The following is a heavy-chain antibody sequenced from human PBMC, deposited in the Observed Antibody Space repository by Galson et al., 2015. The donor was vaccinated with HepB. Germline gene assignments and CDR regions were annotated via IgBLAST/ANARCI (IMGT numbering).Heavy chain of an antibody. CDR1: GYTFTGYY. D-gene: IGHD2-2*01. Sequence: SVKVSCKASGYTFTGYYMHWVRQAPGQGLEWMGWINPNSGGTNYAQKFQGRVTMTRDTSISTAYMELSRLRSDDTAVYYCARAPGYCSSTSCYEAWFDPWGQGTLVTVSS. CDR3: ARAPGYCSSTSCYEAWFDP. V-gene: IGHV1-2*02. CDR2: INPNSGGT. J-gene: IGHJ5*02.